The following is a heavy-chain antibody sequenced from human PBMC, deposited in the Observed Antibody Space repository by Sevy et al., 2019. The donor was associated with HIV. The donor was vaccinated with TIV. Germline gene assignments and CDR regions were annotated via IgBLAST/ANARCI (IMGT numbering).Heavy chain of an antibody. CDR2: ISDRSDTI. CDR1: GFIFSNYY. J-gene: IGHJ4*02. Sequence: GGSLRLSCAASGFIFSNYYMTWVRQAPGKGLEWVSYISDRSDTISYADSVKGRFTISRDNATNALYLKMGSLRGEDTAVYYCARVRDRYCSGGSCYYGYFFDYWGQGTLVTVSS. CDR3: ARVRDRYCSGGSCYYGYFFDY. V-gene: IGHV3-48*01. D-gene: IGHD2-15*01.